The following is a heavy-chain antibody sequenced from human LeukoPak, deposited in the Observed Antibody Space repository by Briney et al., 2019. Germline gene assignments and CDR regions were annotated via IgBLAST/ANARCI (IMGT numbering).Heavy chain of an antibody. J-gene: IGHJ5*02. CDR1: GGSFSGYY. Sequence: SETLSPTCAVYGGSFSGYYWSWIRQPPGKGLEWNGEINHSGSTNYNPSLKSRVTISVDTSKNQFSLKLSSVTAADTAVYYCARRQVHCSGGSCYPYNWFDPWGQGTLVTVSS. V-gene: IGHV4-34*01. D-gene: IGHD2-15*01. CDR2: INHSGST. CDR3: ARRQVHCSGGSCYPYNWFDP.